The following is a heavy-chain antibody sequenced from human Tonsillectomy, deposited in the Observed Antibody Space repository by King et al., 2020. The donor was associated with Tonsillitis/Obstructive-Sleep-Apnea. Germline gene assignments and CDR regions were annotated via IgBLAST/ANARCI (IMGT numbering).Heavy chain of an antibody. CDR3: AKGRDFYYMDV. Sequence: VQLVESGGGLVQPGMSLRLSCTASGFTFDDYAMHWVRHAPGKGLEWVSGITWNSGSIGYADSVKGRFTISRDNAKNSLYLQMNSLRTEDTALYYCAKGRDFYYMDVWGKGTTVTVSS. CDR1: GFTFDDYA. J-gene: IGHJ6*03. V-gene: IGHV3-9*01. CDR2: ITWNSGSI.